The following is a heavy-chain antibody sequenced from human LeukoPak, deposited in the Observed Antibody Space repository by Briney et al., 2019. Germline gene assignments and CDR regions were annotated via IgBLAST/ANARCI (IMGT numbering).Heavy chain of an antibody. Sequence: SETLSLTGTVSGGSISSYYWSWIRQPPGKGLEWSGYIYYSGSTNYNPSLKSRVTISVDTSKNQFSLKLSSVTAADTAVYYCARHGTTVDYWGQGTLVTVSS. V-gene: IGHV4-59*08. D-gene: IGHD4-17*01. CDR2: IYYSGST. J-gene: IGHJ4*02. CDR3: ARHGTTVDY. CDR1: GGSISSYY.